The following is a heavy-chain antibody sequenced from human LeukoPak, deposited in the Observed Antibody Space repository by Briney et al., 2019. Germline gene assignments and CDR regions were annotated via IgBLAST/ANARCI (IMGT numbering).Heavy chain of an antibody. CDR2: ISWNSGSI. Sequence: GGSLRLSCAASGFTFDDYAMHWVRQAPGKGLEWVSGISWNSGSIGYVDSVKGRFTISRDNAKNSLYLQMNSLRAEDTALYYCAKGVVATIHWYFDYWGQGTLVTVSS. V-gene: IGHV3-9*01. D-gene: IGHD5-12*01. CDR1: GFTFDDYA. CDR3: AKGVVATIHWYFDY. J-gene: IGHJ4*02.